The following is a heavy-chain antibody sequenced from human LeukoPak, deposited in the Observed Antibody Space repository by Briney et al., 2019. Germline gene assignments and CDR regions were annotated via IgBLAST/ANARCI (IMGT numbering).Heavy chain of an antibody. V-gene: IGHV1-46*01. CDR3: ARDFLSIAVATNWFDP. J-gene: IGHJ5*02. Sequence: ASVKVSCKASGYTFTSYYMHWVRQAPGQGLEWMGIINPSGGSTSYAQKFQGRVTMTRDTSTSTVYMELSSLRSEDTAVYYCARDFLSIAVATNWFDPWGQGTLVTVSS. D-gene: IGHD6-19*01. CDR2: INPSGGST. CDR1: GYTFTSYY.